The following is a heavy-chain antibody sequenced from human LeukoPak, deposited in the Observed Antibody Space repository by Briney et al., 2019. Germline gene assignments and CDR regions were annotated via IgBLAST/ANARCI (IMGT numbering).Heavy chain of an antibody. CDR3: ARVGIAVAVYYFDY. V-gene: IGHV1-2*02. CDR2: INPNSGGT. CDR1: GYTFTGYY. Sequence: GASVKVSCKASGYTFTGYYMHWVRQAPGQGLEWMGWINPNSGGTNYAQKFQGRVTMTRDTPISTAYMELSRLRSDDTAVYYCARVGIAVAVYYFDYWGQGTLVTVSS. J-gene: IGHJ4*02. D-gene: IGHD6-19*01.